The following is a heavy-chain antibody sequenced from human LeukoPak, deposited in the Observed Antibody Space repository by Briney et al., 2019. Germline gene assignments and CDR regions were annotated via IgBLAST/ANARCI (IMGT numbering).Heavy chain of an antibody. J-gene: IGHJ6*03. CDR2: ISAYNGNT. Sequence: ASVKVSCKASGYTFTSYGISWVRQAPGQGLEWMGWISAYNGNTNYAQKLRGRVTMTTDTSTSTAYMELRSLRSDDTAVYYCARDSRHGGYYYYMDVWGKGTTVTVSS. V-gene: IGHV1-18*01. D-gene: IGHD3-10*01. CDR3: ARDSRHGGYYYYMDV. CDR1: GYTFTSYG.